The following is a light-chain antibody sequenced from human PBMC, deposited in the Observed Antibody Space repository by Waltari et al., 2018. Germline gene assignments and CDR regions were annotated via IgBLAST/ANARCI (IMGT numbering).Light chain of an antibody. CDR3: QQYDTYPIYT. V-gene: IGKV1-9*01. Sequence: TQLTQSPSSLAASVGDRVTISCRTSQVILGYLAWYQQKPGKAPKLLIYAASTLQSGVPSRFSGSGSGMDFNITISNLQPEDFATYYCQQYDTYPIYTFGQGTKLEIK. J-gene: IGKJ2*01. CDR1: QVILGY. CDR2: AAS.